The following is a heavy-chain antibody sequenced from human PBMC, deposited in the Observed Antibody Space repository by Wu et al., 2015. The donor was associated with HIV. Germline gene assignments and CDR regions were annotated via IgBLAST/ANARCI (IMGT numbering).Heavy chain of an antibody. V-gene: IGHV1-2*02. CDR1: GYVFTAYY. J-gene: IGHJ3*02. CDR2: INPNSGDT. Sequence: QVQLQQSGAEVKKPGASVKVSCKASGYVFTAYYIHWVRQAPGQGLEWMGWINPNSGDTNFAQKFQGRVTMTRDTSIITAYMELSRLKSDDTAVYYCARETGTSRLDIWGQGTMVTVSS. CDR3: ARETGTSRLDI. D-gene: IGHD1-1*01.